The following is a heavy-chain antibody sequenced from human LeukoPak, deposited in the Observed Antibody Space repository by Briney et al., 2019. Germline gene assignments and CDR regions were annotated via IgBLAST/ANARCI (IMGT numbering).Heavy chain of an antibody. D-gene: IGHD6-19*01. Sequence: PGGSLRLSCVASGFTFSRYAMDWVRQAPGKGLEWVSAISTDGTRTFYADSVRGRFTLSRDNSQNTLYLQMNSLRAEDTAVYYCARHTSAVTGTGAYWGQGTLVTVSS. CDR3: ARHTSAVTGTGAY. CDR1: GFTFSRYA. CDR2: ISTDGTRT. J-gene: IGHJ4*02. V-gene: IGHV3-23*01.